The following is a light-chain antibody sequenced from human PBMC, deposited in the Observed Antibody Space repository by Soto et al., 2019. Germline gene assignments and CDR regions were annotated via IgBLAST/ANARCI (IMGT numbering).Light chain of an antibody. CDR3: QQYNSYSRT. Sequence: IQMTQSPSSLSSSLGDRVTITCRASQGIRNDLGWYQQKPGKAPKLLIYKASSLESGVPSRFSGSGSGTEFTLTISSLKHDDFATYDCQQYNSYSRTFGQGTKVDIK. J-gene: IGKJ1*01. CDR2: KAS. CDR1: QGIRND. V-gene: IGKV1-5*03.